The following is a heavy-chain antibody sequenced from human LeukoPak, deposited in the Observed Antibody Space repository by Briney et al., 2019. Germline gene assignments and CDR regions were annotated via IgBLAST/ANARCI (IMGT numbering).Heavy chain of an antibody. Sequence: ASVKVSCKASGYRFTSSDINWVRQATGQGLEWMGRINPDSGDTGYAEKFQDRLTIAGDTSITTAYMELTNLKSEDTAVYYCTRGWDLWGQGTLVTVSS. CDR1: GYRFTSSD. J-gene: IGHJ5*02. V-gene: IGHV1-8*03. CDR3: TRGWDL. CDR2: INPDSGDT.